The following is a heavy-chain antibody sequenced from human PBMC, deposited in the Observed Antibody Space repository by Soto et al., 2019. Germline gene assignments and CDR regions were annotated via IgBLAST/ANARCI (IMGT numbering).Heavy chain of an antibody. Sequence: QVQLVESGGGVVQPGRSLRLSCAVSGVIFRSYAMHWVRQAPGKGLEWVAVASFDGSDTYSSDSVKGRFTIYRDNSKNRLYLQMNSLRAEDTAVYYCARCPSGSAFYYYGMDVWGQGTTVTVSS. J-gene: IGHJ6*02. CDR3: ARCPSGSAFYYYGMDV. CDR2: ASFDGSDT. CDR1: GVIFRSYA. V-gene: IGHV3-30-3*01. D-gene: IGHD6-19*01.